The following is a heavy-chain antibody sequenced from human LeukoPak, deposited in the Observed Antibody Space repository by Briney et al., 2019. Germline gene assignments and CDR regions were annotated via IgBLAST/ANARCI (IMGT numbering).Heavy chain of an antibody. CDR2: ISSSGSTK. CDR1: GFSFSSYE. Sequence: GGSLRLSCTASGFSFSSYEMNWVRQAPRKGLEWVSYISSSGSTKYYADSVKGRFSISRDNAKNSLYLQMNSLRAEDTAVYYCARDDTIFGVVKLFEYWGQGTLVTVSS. D-gene: IGHD3-3*01. V-gene: IGHV3-48*03. J-gene: IGHJ4*02. CDR3: ARDDTIFGVVKLFEY.